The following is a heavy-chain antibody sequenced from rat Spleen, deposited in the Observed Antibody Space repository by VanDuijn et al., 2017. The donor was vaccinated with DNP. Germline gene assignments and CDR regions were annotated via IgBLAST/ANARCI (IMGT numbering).Heavy chain of an antibody. CDR3: ARHVDY. CDR1: GFTFNNYW. V-gene: IGHV5-31*01. J-gene: IGHJ2*01. CDR2: ITSSGGST. Sequence: EVQLVETGGGLVQPGRSLKLSCLASGFTFNNYWMTWIRQVPGKGLEWVASITSSGGSTYYPDSVKGRFTISRDNAKSTLYLQMTSLRSEDTATYYCARHVDYWGQGVMVTVSS.